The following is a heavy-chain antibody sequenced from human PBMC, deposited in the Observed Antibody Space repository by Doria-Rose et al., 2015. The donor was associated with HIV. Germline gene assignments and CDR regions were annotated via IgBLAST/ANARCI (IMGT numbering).Heavy chain of an antibody. CDR1: GVSLSSPGMG. CDR3: ARIKSSRWYHKYYFDF. Sequence: QITLKESGPVLVKPTETLTLTCTVSGVSLSSPGMGVSWIRQPPGKALEWLANTFFDDERSYNTSLQSRLTIYRGTSKSQVVLTMTDMDPVDTATYYCARIKSSRWYHKYYFDFWGQGTLVIVSA. D-gene: IGHD6-13*01. V-gene: IGHV2-26*01. CDR2: TFFDDER. J-gene: IGHJ4*02.